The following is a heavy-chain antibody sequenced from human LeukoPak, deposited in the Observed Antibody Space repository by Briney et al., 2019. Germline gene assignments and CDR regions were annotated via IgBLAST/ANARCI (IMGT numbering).Heavy chain of an antibody. CDR2: IYYSGST. D-gene: IGHD2-21*01. J-gene: IGHJ4*02. V-gene: IGHV4-39*01. CDR1: GGSISSSSYY. CDR3: ARGLWFWIPVFY. Sequence: PSETLSLTCTVSGGSISSSSYYWGWIRQPPGKGLEWIGSIYYSGSTYYNPSLKSRVTISVDTSKNQFSLKLSSVTAADTAVYYCARGLWFWIPVFYWGQGTLVTVSS.